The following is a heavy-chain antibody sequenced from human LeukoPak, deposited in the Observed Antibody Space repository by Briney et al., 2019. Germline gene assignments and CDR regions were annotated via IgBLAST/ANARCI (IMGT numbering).Heavy chain of an antibody. CDR1: GFTFTNYW. J-gene: IGHJ4*02. CDR3: ARMGGILYRHYFDY. Sequence: GGSLRLSCAASGFTFTNYWMSWVRQAPGKGLELVANIKQDRSEKYYVDSVKGRFTISRDNAKNSLYLQMNSLRAEDTAVYYCARMGGILYRHYFDYWGQGTLVTVSS. D-gene: IGHD2-8*01. CDR2: IKQDRSEK. V-gene: IGHV3-7*01.